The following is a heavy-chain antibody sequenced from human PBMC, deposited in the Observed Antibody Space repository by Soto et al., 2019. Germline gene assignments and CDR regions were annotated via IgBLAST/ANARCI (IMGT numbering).Heavy chain of an antibody. J-gene: IGHJ4*02. CDR2: INPNSGGT. V-gene: IGHV1-2*02. D-gene: IGHD2-15*01. CDR3: ARATYSTEIRFDY. CDR1: GYTFTGYY. Sequence: QVQLVQSGAEVKKPGATVKVSCKASGYTFTGYYMHWVRQAPGQGLEWMGWINPNSGGTNYAQKFQGRVTMTRHTSISTAYMELSRLRSDDTAVYYCARATYSTEIRFDYWGQGTLVTVSS.